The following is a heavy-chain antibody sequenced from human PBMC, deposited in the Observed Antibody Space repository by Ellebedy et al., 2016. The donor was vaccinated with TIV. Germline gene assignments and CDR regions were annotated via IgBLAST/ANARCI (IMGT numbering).Heavy chain of an antibody. V-gene: IGHV1-24*01. CDR3: ARKSDYGDYNPPDY. Sequence: ASVKVSCXVSGYTLTELSMHWVRQAPGKGLEWMGGFDPEDGETIYAQKFQGRVTMTEDTSTDTAYMELSSLRSEDTAVYYCARKSDYGDYNPPDYWGQGTLVTVSS. CDR2: FDPEDGET. D-gene: IGHD4-17*01. CDR1: GYTLTELS. J-gene: IGHJ4*02.